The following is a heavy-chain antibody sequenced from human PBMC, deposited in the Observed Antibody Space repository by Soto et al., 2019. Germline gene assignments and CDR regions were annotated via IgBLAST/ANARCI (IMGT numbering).Heavy chain of an antibody. Sequence: ASVKVSCKASGDTFSTYTITWVRQAPGQGLEWMGGIIPRSGETIYAQKFQGRVTMTEDTSTDTAYMELSSLRSEDTAVYYCATDRNYDILTGLPDYYGMDVWGQGTTVTVSS. CDR2: IIPRSGET. V-gene: IGHV1-69*06. CDR3: ATDRNYDILTGLPDYYGMDV. CDR1: GDTFSTYT. J-gene: IGHJ6*02. D-gene: IGHD3-9*01.